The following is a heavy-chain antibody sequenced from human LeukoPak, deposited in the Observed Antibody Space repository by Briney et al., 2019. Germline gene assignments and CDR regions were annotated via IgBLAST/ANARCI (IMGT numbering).Heavy chain of an antibody. V-gene: IGHV3-74*01. D-gene: IGHD1-1*01. CDR2: INNDGTAT. CDR1: GFTFNYFW. CDR3: TVSEY. J-gene: IGHJ4*02. Sequence: GGSLRLSCAASGFTFNYFWMHWVRQVPGKGPVWVSGINNDGTATYYADSVKGRFTISRDNAKNTVYLQMNGLRAEDTSVYCATVSEYWGQGTLVTVSS.